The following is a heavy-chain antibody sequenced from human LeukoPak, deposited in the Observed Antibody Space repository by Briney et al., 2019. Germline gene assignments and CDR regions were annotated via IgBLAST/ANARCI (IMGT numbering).Heavy chain of an antibody. CDR2: ISGSGGST. J-gene: IGHJ6*02. CDR3: AKDRANSIRYSSGWPDRYYYYYYGMDV. V-gene: IGHV3-23*01. CDR1: GFTFSSYA. D-gene: IGHD6-19*01. Sequence: PGGSLRLSCAASGFTFSSYAMSWVRQAPGKGLEWVSDISGSGGSTYYADSVKGRFTISRDNSKNTLYLQMNSLRAEDTAVYYCAKDRANSIRYSSGWPDRYYYYYYGMDVWGQGTTVTVSS.